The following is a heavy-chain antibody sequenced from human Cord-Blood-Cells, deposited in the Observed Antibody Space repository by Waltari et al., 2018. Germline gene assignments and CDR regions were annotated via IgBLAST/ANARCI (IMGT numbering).Heavy chain of an antibody. CDR2: ISYDGSNK. Sequence: QVQLVESGGGVVQPGRSLRLSCAASGFTFSSYAIPWVRQAPGKGLEWVAVISYDGSNKYYADSVKGRFTISRDNSKNTLYLQMNSLRAEDTAVYYCARAYSSSCDYWGQGTLVTVSS. J-gene: IGHJ4*02. D-gene: IGHD6-13*01. V-gene: IGHV3-30-3*01. CDR3: ARAYSSSCDY. CDR1: GFTFSSYA.